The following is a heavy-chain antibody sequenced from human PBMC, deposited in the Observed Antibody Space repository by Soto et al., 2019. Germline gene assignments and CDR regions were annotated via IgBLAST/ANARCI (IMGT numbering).Heavy chain of an antibody. J-gene: IGHJ6*02. CDR3: ASRRPRREWLDDYYYYYGMDV. D-gene: IGHD3-3*01. CDR2: IYYSGST. Sequence: PSETLSLTCTVSGGSISSSSYYWGWIRQPPGKGLEWIGSIYYSGSTYYNPSLKSRVTISVDTSKNQFSLKLSSVTAADTAVYYCASRRPRREWLDDYYYYYGMDVWGQGTTVTAP. CDR1: GGSISSSSYY. V-gene: IGHV4-39*01.